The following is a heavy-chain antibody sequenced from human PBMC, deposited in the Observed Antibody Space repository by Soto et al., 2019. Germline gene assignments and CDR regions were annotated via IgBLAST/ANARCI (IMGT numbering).Heavy chain of an antibody. V-gene: IGHV3-48*01. J-gene: IGHJ4*02. Sequence: GGSLRLSCAASGFTFTDYYMNWVRQAPGKGLEWVSYISSSSSTIYYADSVKGRFTISRDNAKNSLYLQMNSLRAEDTAVYYCARDSGYSYGPLDYWGQGTLVTVSS. D-gene: IGHD5-18*01. CDR1: GFTFTDYY. CDR2: ISSSSSTI. CDR3: ARDSGYSYGPLDY.